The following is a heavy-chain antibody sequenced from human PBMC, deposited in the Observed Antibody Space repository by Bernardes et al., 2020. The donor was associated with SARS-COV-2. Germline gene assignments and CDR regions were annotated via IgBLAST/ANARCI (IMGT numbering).Heavy chain of an antibody. V-gene: IGHV4-59*08. Sequence: SETLSLTCTVSGGSISSYYWSWIRQPPGKGLEWIGYIYYSGSTNYNPSLKSRVTISVDTSKNQFSLKLSSVTAADTAVYYCARTPAAGGTYCSSTSCYIDYWGQGTLVTVSS. D-gene: IGHD2-2*02. CDR3: ARTPAAGGTYCSSTSCYIDY. J-gene: IGHJ4*02. CDR2: IYYSGST. CDR1: GGSISSYY.